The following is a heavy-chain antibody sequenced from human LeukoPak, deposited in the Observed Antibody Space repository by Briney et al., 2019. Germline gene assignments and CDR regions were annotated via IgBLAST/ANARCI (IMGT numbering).Heavy chain of an antibody. CDR1: GDSIGSHY. Sequence: SETLSLTCTASGDSIGSHYWSWIRQPPGKVLEWIGYIFYVGSTNYNPSLKSRVTISVDTSKNQFSLKLNSVTAADTAVYYCARDYYDSRGEAFDIWGQGTMVTVSS. V-gene: IGHV4-59*11. CDR3: ARDYYDSRGEAFDI. CDR2: IFYVGST. J-gene: IGHJ3*02. D-gene: IGHD3-22*01.